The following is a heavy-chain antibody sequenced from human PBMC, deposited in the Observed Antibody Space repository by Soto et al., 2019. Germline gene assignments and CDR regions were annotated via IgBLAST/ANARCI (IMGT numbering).Heavy chain of an antibody. CDR3: ANGKTYCSSTSCYYYYYGMDV. J-gene: IGHJ6*02. Sequence: GGSLRLSCAASGFTFSSYAMSWVRQAPGKGLEWVSAISGSGGSTYYADSVKGRFTISRDNSKNTLYLQMNSLRAEDTAVYYCANGKTYCSSTSCYYYYYGMDVWGQGTTVTVSS. CDR2: ISGSGGST. CDR1: GFTFSSYA. D-gene: IGHD2-2*01. V-gene: IGHV3-23*01.